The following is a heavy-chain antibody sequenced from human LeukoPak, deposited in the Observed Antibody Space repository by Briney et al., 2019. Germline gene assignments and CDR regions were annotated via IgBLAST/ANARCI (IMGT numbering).Heavy chain of an antibody. CDR2: INWNGGST. CDR3: ARAVRYYYDSSGYFTAFDI. CDR1: GFTFDDYG. Sequence: GGSLRLSCAASGFTFDDYGMSWVRQAPGKGLEWVSGINWNGGSTGYADSVKGRFTISRDNAKNSLYLQMNSLRAEDTALYYCARAVRYYYDSSGYFTAFDIWGQGKRVIVSS. D-gene: IGHD3-22*01. V-gene: IGHV3-20*04. J-gene: IGHJ3*02.